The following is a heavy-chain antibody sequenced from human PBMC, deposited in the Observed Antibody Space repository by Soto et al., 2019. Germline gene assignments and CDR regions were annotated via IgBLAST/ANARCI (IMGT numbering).Heavy chain of an antibody. J-gene: IGHJ3*01. CDR3: ATWHEREHAYDV. V-gene: IGHV3-53*01. Sequence: DVQLVESGGLIQPGESLRLSCAAFGFTISGKKYVAWVRQAPGKGLEWVSALYDLDGSFYAASVKGRFTTSSDSSKTTVYLQMNDLRPDDTAVYYCATWHEREHAYDVWGQGTTVTVSS. CDR1: GFTISGKKY. D-gene: IGHD1-1*01. CDR2: LYDLDGS.